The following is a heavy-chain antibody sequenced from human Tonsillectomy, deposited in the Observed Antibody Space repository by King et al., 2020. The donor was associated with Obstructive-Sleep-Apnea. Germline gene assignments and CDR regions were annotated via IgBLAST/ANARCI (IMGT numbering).Heavy chain of an antibody. Sequence: VQLQQSGPGLVKPSQTLSLTCAISGDSVSSNSAAWNWIRQSPSRGLEWLGRTYYRSKWYNDYAVSVKSRITINPDTSKNQFSLQLNSVTPEDTAVYYCARDLVDTAMATSYEDYGMDVWGQGTTVTVSS. V-gene: IGHV6-1*01. J-gene: IGHJ6*02. CDR2: TYYRSKWYN. D-gene: IGHD5-18*01. CDR3: ARDLVDTAMATSYEDYGMDV. CDR1: GDSVSSNSAA.